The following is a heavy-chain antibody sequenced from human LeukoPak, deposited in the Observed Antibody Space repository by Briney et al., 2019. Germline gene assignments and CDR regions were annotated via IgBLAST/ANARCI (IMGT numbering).Heavy chain of an antibody. D-gene: IGHD2-2*01. J-gene: IGHJ4*02. CDR1: GGSIDSTAFY. CDR2: FHSSGST. CDR3: VRDPVPAARRDC. Sequence: SETLSLTCAVSGGSIDSTAFYWGWIRQPPGKGLEWIGNFHSSGSTYYNPALKSRVTISMHTSENQFSLNLTSVTAADTAVYYCVRDPVPAARRDCWGPGALVTVSS. V-gene: IGHV4-39*07.